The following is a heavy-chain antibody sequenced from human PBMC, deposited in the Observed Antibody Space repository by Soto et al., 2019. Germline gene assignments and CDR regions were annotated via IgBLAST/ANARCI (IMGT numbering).Heavy chain of an antibody. Sequence: PSETLSLTCAVSGGSISSGGYSWSWIRQPPGKGLEWIGYIYHSGSTYYNPSLKSRVTISRDNSKNTLYVQMNSLRAEDTAVYYCARDRGSKSYYYYGMDVWGQGTTVTVSS. V-gene: IGHV4-30-2*01. CDR2: IYHSGST. D-gene: IGHD2-2*01. J-gene: IGHJ6*02. CDR3: ARDRGSKSYYYYGMDV. CDR1: GGSISSGGYS.